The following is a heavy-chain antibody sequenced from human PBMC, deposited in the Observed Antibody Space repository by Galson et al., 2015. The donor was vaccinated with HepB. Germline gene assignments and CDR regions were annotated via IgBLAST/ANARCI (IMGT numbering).Heavy chain of an antibody. CDR1: GFTFSDYY. Sequence: SLRLSCAASGFTFSDYYMSWIRQAPGKGLEWVSYISSSSSYTNYADSVKGRFTISRDNAKNSLYLQMNSLRAEDTAVYYCARVDYYDSSGRPSRVKLGYYGMDVWGQGTTVTVSS. CDR2: ISSSSSYT. V-gene: IGHV3-11*06. J-gene: IGHJ6*02. D-gene: IGHD3-22*01. CDR3: ARVDYYDSSGRPSRVKLGYYGMDV.